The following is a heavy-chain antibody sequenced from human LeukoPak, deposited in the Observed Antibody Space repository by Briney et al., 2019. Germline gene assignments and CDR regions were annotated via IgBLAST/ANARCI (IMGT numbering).Heavy chain of an antibody. J-gene: IGHJ4*02. V-gene: IGHV5-51*01. Sequence: GESLKISCKGSGYSFTSYWIGWVRQMPGKGLEWLGIIYPGDSDTRYSPSFQGQVTISADNSIGTAYLQWGSLQASDTAMYYCAIHYYYDSSGHFDFWGQGTLVTVSS. CDR1: GYSFTSYW. D-gene: IGHD3-22*01. CDR3: AIHYYYDSSGHFDF. CDR2: IYPGDSDT.